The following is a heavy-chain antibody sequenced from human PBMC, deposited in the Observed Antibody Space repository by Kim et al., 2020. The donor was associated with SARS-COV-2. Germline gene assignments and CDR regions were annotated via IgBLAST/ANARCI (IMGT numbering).Heavy chain of an antibody. CDR2: IYYSGST. V-gene: IGHV4-39*01. J-gene: IGHJ4*02. D-gene: IGHD3-16*02. CDR3: LSKATVDY. Sequence: SETLSLTCTVSGGSISSSSYYWGWIRQPPGKGLEWIGSIYYSGSTYYNPARKSRVTISVDTSKNQFSLQLSSVTAADTAVYYCLSKATVDYWGQGTLVTVSS. CDR1: GGSISSSSYY.